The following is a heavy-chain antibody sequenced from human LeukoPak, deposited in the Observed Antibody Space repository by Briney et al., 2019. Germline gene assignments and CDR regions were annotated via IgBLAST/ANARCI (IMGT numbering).Heavy chain of an antibody. CDR2: IYHSGST. CDR1: GGSISSSNW. V-gene: IGHV4-4*02. D-gene: IGHD3-22*01. Sequence: PSETLSLTCAVSGGSISSSNWWSWVRQPPGKGLEWIGEIYHSGSTNYNPSLKSRVTISVDKSKNQFSLKLSSVTAADTAVYYCARGRYYYDSSGPRVYYFDYWGQGTLVTVSS. CDR3: ARGRYYYDSSGPRVYYFDY. J-gene: IGHJ4*02.